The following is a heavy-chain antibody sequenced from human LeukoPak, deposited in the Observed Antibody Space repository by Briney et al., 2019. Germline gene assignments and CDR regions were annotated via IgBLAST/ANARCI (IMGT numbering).Heavy chain of an antibody. CDR3: ARGLPVWFGEAYYAFDI. D-gene: IGHD3-10*01. Sequence: SETLSLTCAVSGVSISSGGYSWSWIRQPPGKGLEWIGYIYHSGSTYYNPSLKSRVTISVDTSKNQFSLKLSSVTAADTAVYYCARGLPVWFGEAYYAFDIWGQGTMVTVSS. V-gene: IGHV4-30-2*01. CDR1: GVSISSGGYS. J-gene: IGHJ3*02. CDR2: IYHSGST.